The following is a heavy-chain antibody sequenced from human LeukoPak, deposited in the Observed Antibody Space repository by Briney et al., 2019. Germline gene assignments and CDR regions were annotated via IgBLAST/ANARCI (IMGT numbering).Heavy chain of an antibody. Sequence: PSETLSLTCAVYGGSFSGYYWSWIRQPPGKGLEWIGEINHSGSTNYNPSLKSRVTISVDTSKNQFSLKLSSVTAADTAVYYCATRTIVAVTQGWSDPWGQGTLVTVSS. CDR1: GGSFSGYY. V-gene: IGHV4-34*01. J-gene: IGHJ5*02. CDR2: INHSGST. D-gene: IGHD3-22*01. CDR3: ATRTIVAVTQGWSDP.